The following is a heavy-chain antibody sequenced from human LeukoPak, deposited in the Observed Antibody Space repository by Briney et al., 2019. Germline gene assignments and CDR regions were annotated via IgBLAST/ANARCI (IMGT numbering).Heavy chain of an antibody. CDR3: AKGIAVAGTPFDY. CDR2: ISGSGGST. CDR1: GFTLSSYA. J-gene: IGHJ4*02. D-gene: IGHD6-19*01. Sequence: PGGSLRLSCAASGFTLSSYAMSWVRQAPGKGLEWVSAISGSGGSTYYADSVKGRFTISRDNSKNTLYLQMNSLRAEDTAVYYCAKGIAVAGTPFDYWGQGTLVTVSS. V-gene: IGHV3-23*01.